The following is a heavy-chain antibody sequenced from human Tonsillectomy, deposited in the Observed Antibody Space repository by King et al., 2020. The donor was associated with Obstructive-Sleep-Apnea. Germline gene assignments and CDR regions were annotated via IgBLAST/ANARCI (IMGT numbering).Heavy chain of an antibody. V-gene: IGHV4-38-2*02. CDR1: GYSISNGYY. CDR2: IYYSGST. CDR3: AGEIQPAATLNFDY. Sequence: QLQESGPGLVIPSETLSLTCTVSGYSISNGYYWGWIRQPPGKGLEWIGSIYYSGSTYYNPSLKSRVTISVDTSKNQFSLKLSSVTAADTAVYYCAGEIQPAATLNFDYWGQGTLVTVSS. D-gene: IGHD2-2*01. J-gene: IGHJ4*02.